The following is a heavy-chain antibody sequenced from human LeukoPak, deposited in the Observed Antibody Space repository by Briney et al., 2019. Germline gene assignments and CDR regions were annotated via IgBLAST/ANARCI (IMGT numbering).Heavy chain of an antibody. CDR1: GFTFSSYG. CDR3: AKAVGQYSPGLFDY. D-gene: IGHD5-18*01. CDR2: IWYDGSNK. Sequence: QSGGSLRLSCAASGFTFSSYGMHWVRQAPGKGLEWVAVIWYDGSNKYYADSVKGRFTISRDNSKNTLYLQMNSLRAEDTAVYYCAKAVGQYSPGLFDYWGQGTLVTVSS. J-gene: IGHJ4*02. V-gene: IGHV3-33*06.